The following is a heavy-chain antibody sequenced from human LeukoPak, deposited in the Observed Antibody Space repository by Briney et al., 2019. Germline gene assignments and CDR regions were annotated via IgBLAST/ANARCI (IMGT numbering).Heavy chain of an antibody. V-gene: IGHV3-23*01. Sequence: GGSLRLSCAASGFTFSSYSRSWVRQAPGKGLEWVSAISGSGGSTYYADSVKGRFTISRDNSKNTLYLQMNSLRAEDTAVYYCAKGLGIAAAGSSFDYWGQGTLVTVSS. CDR2: ISGSGGST. CDR1: GFTFSSYS. J-gene: IGHJ4*02. CDR3: AKGLGIAAAGSSFDY. D-gene: IGHD6-13*01.